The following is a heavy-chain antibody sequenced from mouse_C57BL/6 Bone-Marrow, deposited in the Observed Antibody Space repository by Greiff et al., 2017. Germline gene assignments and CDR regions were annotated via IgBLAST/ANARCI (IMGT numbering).Heavy chain of an antibody. V-gene: IGHV6-3*01. Sequence: EVQGVESGGGLVQPGGSMKLSCVASGFTFSNYWMNWVRQSPEKGLEWVAQIRLKSDNYATHYAESVKGRFTISRDDSKSSVYRQMNNLRAEDTGIYYCTGDGGDYWGQGTSVTVAS. CDR2: IRLKSDNYAT. J-gene: IGHJ4*01. CDR1: GFTFSNYW. CDR3: TGDGGDY. D-gene: IGHD2-3*01.